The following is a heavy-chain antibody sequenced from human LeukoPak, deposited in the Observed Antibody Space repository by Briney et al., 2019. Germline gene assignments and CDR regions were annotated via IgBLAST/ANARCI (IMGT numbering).Heavy chain of an antibody. V-gene: IGHV1-2*02. CDR3: ASGFMGYDRSGYYDDAFDI. CDR1: GYTFTGYY. CDR2: INPNSGGT. J-gene: IGHJ3*02. Sequence: ASVKVSCKASGYTFTGYYIHWMRQAPGQGLEWMGWINPNSGGTNYAQKFQGRVTMTRDTSISTAFMELSRLRSDDTAVYFCASGFMGYDRSGYYDDAFDIWGQGTMVTVSS. D-gene: IGHD3-22*01.